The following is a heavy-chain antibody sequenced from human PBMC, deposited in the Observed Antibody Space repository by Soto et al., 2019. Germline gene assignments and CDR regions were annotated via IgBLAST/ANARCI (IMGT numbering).Heavy chain of an antibody. V-gene: IGHV1-46*03. D-gene: IGHD5-18*01. CDR3: ARATAGIDY. J-gene: IGHJ4*02. CDR2: INPTGGHT. Sequence: EASVKVSCKASGYTFTTYYIHWVRQAPGQGLEWMGSINPTGGHTNYAQKFQGRVTVTQDTSTSTVYMDLGSLISDDTAVYYCARATAGIDYWGQGTLVTVSS. CDR1: GYTFTTYY.